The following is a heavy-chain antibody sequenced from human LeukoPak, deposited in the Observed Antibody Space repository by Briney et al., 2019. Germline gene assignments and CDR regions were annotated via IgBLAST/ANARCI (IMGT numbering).Heavy chain of an antibody. D-gene: IGHD3-9*01. J-gene: IGHJ3*01. Sequence: ASVKVSCKASGYTFTSYDINWVRQATGQGLEWVGWMNPNSGNTGYAQKFQGRVTMTRNTSISTAYMELSSLRSEDTAVYYCARRGSIFEDSEWRTAFDLWGQGTMVIVSS. CDR2: MNPNSGNT. CDR1: GYTFTSYD. V-gene: IGHV1-8*01. CDR3: ARRGSIFEDSEWRTAFDL.